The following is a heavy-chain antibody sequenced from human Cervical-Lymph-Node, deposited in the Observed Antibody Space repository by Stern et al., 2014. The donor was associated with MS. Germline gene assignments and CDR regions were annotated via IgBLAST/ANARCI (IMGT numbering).Heavy chain of an antibody. J-gene: IGHJ4*02. V-gene: IGHV4-39*01. Sequence: VQLVESGPGLVKPSETLSLTCTVSGGSISSSSYYWGWIRQPPGKGLEWIGSICYSGSTYYNPSLKSRVTISVDTSKNQFSLKLSPVTAADTAVYYCARHEKVGANSDYWGQGTLVTVSS. D-gene: IGHD1-26*01. CDR2: ICYSGST. CDR3: ARHEKVGANSDY. CDR1: GGSISSSSYY.